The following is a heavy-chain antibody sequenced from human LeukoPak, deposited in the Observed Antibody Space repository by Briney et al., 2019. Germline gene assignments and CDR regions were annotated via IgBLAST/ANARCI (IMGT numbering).Heavy chain of an antibody. V-gene: IGHV1-2*02. J-gene: IGHJ4*02. Sequence: ASVKVSCKASGYTFTGYYMHWVRQAPGQGLEWMGWINPNSGGTSYAQKFQGRVTMTRDTSISTAYMELSRLRSDDTAVYYCARYCTNGVCQYVFDYWGQGTLVTVSS. CDR3: ARYCTNGVCQYVFDY. D-gene: IGHD2-8*01. CDR1: GYTFTGYY. CDR2: INPNSGGT.